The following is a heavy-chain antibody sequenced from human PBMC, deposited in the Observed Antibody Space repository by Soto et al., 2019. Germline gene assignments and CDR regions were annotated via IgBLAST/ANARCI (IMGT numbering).Heavy chain of an antibody. Sequence: PSETLSLTCTVSGGSISSSSYYWGWIRQPPGKGLEWIGSIYYSGSTYYNPSLKSRVTISVDTSKNQFSLKLSSVTAADTAVYYCARHEPTWLGKTYGMDVWGQGTTVTVSS. CDR3: ARHEPTWLGKTYGMDV. J-gene: IGHJ6*02. D-gene: IGHD3-10*01. CDR1: GGSISSSSYY. CDR2: IYYSGST. V-gene: IGHV4-39*01.